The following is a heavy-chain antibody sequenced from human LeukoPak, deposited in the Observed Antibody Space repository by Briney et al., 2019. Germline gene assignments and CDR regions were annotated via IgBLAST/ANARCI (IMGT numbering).Heavy chain of an antibody. CDR3: ARGNNRNGGFYFDH. V-gene: IGHV4-59*01. J-gene: IGHJ4*02. CDR1: GGSISSFY. Sequence: SQTLSLTCTVSGGSISSFYWFWIRQPPGRGLESIGFIRHSGYTSYNPSLKSRVAISVDTSKKQFSLRLSSVTAADTAVYYCARGNNRNGGFYFDHWGQGALVPVSS. D-gene: IGHD1/OR15-1a*01. CDR2: IRHSGYT.